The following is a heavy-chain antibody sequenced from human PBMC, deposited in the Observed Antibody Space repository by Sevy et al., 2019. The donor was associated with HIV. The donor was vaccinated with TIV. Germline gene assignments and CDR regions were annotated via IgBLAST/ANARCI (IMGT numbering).Heavy chain of an antibody. V-gene: IGHV3-7*01. J-gene: IGHJ4*02. Sequence: GGSLRLSCAASGFGFSSYWMSWVRQAPGKGLEWVANIKQDGSEKNYVDSVKGRFTISRDNAKNSLYLEMNSLRAEDAAVYFCARERRTYYYDNSGYADYWGQGTLVTVSS. CDR3: ARERRTYYYDNSGYADY. D-gene: IGHD3-22*01. CDR2: IKQDGSEK. CDR1: GFGFSSYW.